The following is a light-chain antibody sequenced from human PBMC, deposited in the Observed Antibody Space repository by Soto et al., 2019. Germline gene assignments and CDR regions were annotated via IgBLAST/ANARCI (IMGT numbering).Light chain of an antibody. J-gene: IGKJ3*01. V-gene: IGKV3-11*01. CDR2: GAS. CDR1: QSVRGSK. CDR3: QQRSNWPGFT. Sequence: SQATTFASPGERVTLSCWASQSVRGSKVAWYQQKPGQSPRLLIYGASTRATGIPARSSGSGSGTDFTLTISSLEPEDFAVYYCQQRSNWPGFTFGPGTKVDIK.